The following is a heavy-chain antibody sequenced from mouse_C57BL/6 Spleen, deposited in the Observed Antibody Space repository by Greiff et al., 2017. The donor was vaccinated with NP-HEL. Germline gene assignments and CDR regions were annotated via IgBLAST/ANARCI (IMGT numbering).Heavy chain of an antibody. CDR1: GFSLSTFGMG. V-gene: IGHV8-8*01. D-gene: IGHD2-5*01. CDR3: ARIYYSNYEDY. CDR2: IWWDDDK. Sequence: QVTLKESGPGLLQPSQTLSLTCSFSGFSLSTFGMGVGWIRHPSGKGIEWLAHIWWDDDKYYNPALKSRLTISKDTSKNQVFLKSANVDTADTATYYCARIYYSNYEDYGGQGTTLTVSS. J-gene: IGHJ2*01.